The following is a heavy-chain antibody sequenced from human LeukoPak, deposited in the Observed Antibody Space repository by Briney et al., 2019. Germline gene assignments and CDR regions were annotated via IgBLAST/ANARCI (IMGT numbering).Heavy chain of an antibody. Sequence: ASVKVSCKASGYTFTSYYIHWVRQAPGQGLEWMGLINPSGGSTNYAQKFQGRVTMTRDTSTSTVYMELSSLRSEDTAVYYCARGPSITMVQGGQWYYYMDVWGKGTTVTISS. D-gene: IGHD3-10*01. CDR2: INPSGGST. V-gene: IGHV1-46*01. CDR1: GYTFTSYY. J-gene: IGHJ6*03. CDR3: ARGPSITMVQGGQWYYYMDV.